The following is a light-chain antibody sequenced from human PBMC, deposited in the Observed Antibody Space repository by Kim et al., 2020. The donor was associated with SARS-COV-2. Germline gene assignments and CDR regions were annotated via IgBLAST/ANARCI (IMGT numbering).Light chain of an antibody. CDR1: QNIDIY. CDR2: DAS. CDR3: QQRNSWPPAVT. V-gene: IGKV3-11*01. Sequence: PGEGATLSCKASQNIDIYLAWYQHRPGQAPRLLVYDASIRATGVPDRFSGTGSGTEFTLIINSLEPEDFSTYYCQQRNSWPPAVTFGGGTKVDIK. J-gene: IGKJ4*01.